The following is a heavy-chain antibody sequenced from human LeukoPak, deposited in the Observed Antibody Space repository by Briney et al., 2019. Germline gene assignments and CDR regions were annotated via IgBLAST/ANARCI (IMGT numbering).Heavy chain of an antibody. CDR2: INPNSGGT. V-gene: IGHV1-2*02. CDR1: GYTFTGYY. D-gene: IGHD3-3*01. J-gene: IGHJ4*02. Sequence: GASVKVSCKASGYTFTGYYMHWVRQAPGQGLEWMGWINPNSGGTNYAQKFQGRVTMTRDTSISTAYMELRSLRSDDTAVYYCARVPPYTIFGVALPYFDYWGQGTLVTVSS. CDR3: ARVPPYTIFGVALPYFDY.